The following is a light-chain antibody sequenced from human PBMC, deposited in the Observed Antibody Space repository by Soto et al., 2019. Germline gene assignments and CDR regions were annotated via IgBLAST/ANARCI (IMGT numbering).Light chain of an antibody. J-gene: IGLJ2*01. CDR3: YSAADNNLVV. CDR1: VLAKKY. V-gene: IGLV3-27*01. CDR2: KDS. Sequence: SYELTQPSSVSVSPGQTARITCSGDVLAKKYARCFQQKPGQAPVLVIYKDSERPSGIPERFSGSSSGTTVTLTISGAQVEDEADYYCYSAADNNLVVFGGGTKLTVL.